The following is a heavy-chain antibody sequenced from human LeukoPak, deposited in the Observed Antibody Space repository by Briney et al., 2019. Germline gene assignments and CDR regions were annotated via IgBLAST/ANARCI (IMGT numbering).Heavy chain of an antibody. V-gene: IGHV1-18*01. J-gene: IGHJ4*02. Sequence: ASVKVSCKASGYTFTSYGISWVRQAPGQGLEWMGWISAYNGNTNYAQKLQGRVTMTTDTSTSTAYMELRSLRSDDTAVYYCARDQESDFWSGYSVGFDYWGQGTLVTVSS. CDR3: ARDQESDFWSGYSVGFDY. D-gene: IGHD3-3*01. CDR2: ISAYNGNT. CDR1: GYTFTSYG.